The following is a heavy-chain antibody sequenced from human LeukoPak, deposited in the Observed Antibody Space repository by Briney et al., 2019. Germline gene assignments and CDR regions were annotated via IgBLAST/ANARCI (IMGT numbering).Heavy chain of an antibody. Sequence: ASVKVSCKASGYTFTGYYMHWVRQAPGQRLEWMGWINPNSGGTNYAQKFQGRVTMTRDTSISTAYMELSRLRSDDTAVYYCARGGGYCSGGSCYSIDFWGQGTLVTVSS. J-gene: IGHJ4*02. D-gene: IGHD2-15*01. CDR2: INPNSGGT. V-gene: IGHV1-2*02. CDR3: ARGGGYCSGGSCYSIDF. CDR1: GYTFTGYY.